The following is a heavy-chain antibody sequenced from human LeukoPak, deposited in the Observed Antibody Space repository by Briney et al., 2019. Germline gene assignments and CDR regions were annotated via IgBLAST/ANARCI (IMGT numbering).Heavy chain of an antibody. V-gene: IGHV4-34*01. CDR3: ARDRGGWYEFDY. J-gene: IGHJ4*02. CDR1: GGSFSGYY. Sequence: PSETLSLTCAVYGGSFSGYYWSWIRQPPGKGLEWIGEINHSGSTNYNPSLKSRVTISVDTSKNQFSLKLSSVTAADTAVYYCARDRGGWYEFDYWGQGTLVTVSS. CDR2: INHSGST. D-gene: IGHD6-19*01.